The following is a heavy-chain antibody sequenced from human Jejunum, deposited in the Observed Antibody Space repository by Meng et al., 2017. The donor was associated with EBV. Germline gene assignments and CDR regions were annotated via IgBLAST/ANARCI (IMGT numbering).Heavy chain of an antibody. J-gene: IGHJ4*02. V-gene: IGHV3-73*01. CDR3: VTSITGTTTGDY. Sequence: EVWLGGAGGGYVKTVGSLRLSCAASGLTFRNAWMSWVRQAPGKGLEWVGRIKSKANNYATAYAASVRGSFTISRDDSKNTAYLQMNSLKTEDTAVYYCVTSITGTTTGDYWGQGTLVTVSS. CDR2: IKSKANNYAT. D-gene: IGHD1-7*01. CDR1: GLTFRNAW.